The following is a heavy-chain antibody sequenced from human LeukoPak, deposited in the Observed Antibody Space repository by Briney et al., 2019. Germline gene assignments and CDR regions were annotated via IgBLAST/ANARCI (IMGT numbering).Heavy chain of an antibody. Sequence: GGSLRLSCAASGFTFSSYAMHWVRQAPGKGLEWVAVISYDGSNKYYADSVKGRFTISRDNSKNTLYLQMNSLRAEDTAVYYCARDVLRFLEGYNQIYYYYYGMDVWGQGTTVTVSS. CDR2: ISYDGSNK. V-gene: IGHV3-30-3*01. J-gene: IGHJ6*02. CDR1: GFTFSSYA. D-gene: IGHD3-3*01. CDR3: ARDVLRFLEGYNQIYYYYYGMDV.